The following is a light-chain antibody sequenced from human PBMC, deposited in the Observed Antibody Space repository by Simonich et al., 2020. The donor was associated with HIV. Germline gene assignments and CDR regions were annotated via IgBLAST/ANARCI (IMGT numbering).Light chain of an antibody. CDR1: SNNIGGYNY. J-gene: IGLJ2*01. CDR3: SSYTSISPWI. V-gene: IGLV2-14*01. CDR2: DVS. Sequence: QSALTQPRSVSGSPGQSVTISCTGTSNNIGGYNYVSWYQQDPGKAPKLMIYDVSKRPSGVSNRFSGSKSGNTASLTISGLQAEDEADYYCSSYTSISPWIFGGGTKLTVL.